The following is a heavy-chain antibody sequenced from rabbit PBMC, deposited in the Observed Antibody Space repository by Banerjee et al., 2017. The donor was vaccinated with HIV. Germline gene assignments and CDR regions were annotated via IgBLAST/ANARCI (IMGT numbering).Heavy chain of an antibody. CDR2: IAGSGSGFT. J-gene: IGHJ6*01. D-gene: IGHD8-1*01. Sequence: QSLEESGGDLVKPGASLTLTCTASGFSFSSSDYMCWVCQAPGKGLEWISCIAGSGSGFTYSATWAKGRFTCSKTSSTTVTLQMTSLTVADTATYFCARDTGSSFSSYGMDLWGQGTLVTVS. CDR1: GFSFSSSDY. V-gene: IGHV1S40*01. CDR3: ARDTGSSFSSYGMDL.